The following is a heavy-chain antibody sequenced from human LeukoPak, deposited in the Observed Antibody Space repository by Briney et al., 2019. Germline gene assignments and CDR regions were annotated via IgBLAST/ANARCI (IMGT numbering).Heavy chain of an antibody. CDR1: GGTFSSYA. Sequence: SVKVSCKASGGTFSSYAISWVRQAPGQGLEWMGGIIPIFGTANYAQKFQGRVTITADESTSTAYMELGSLRSEDTAVYYCARSEAEDDAFDIWGQGTMVTVSS. CDR3: ARSEAEDDAFDI. V-gene: IGHV1-69*01. CDR2: IIPIFGTA. J-gene: IGHJ3*02.